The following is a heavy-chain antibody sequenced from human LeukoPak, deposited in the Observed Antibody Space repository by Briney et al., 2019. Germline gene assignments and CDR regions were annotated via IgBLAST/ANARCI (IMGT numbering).Heavy chain of an antibody. V-gene: IGHV4-39*07. D-gene: IGHD3-22*01. CDR3: ASLFRGYYHNWFDP. Sequence: SETLSLTCTVSGGSISSSSYYWGWIRQPPGKGLEWIASIYYSGSTYYNPSLKSRVTLSVDTSKNQFSLKLSSVTAADTAVYYCASLFRGYYHNWFDPWGQGTLVTVSS. CDR2: IYYSGST. CDR1: GGSISSSSYY. J-gene: IGHJ5*02.